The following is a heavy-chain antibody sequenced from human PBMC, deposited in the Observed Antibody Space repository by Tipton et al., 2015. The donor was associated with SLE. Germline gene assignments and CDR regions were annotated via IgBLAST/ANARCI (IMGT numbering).Heavy chain of an antibody. CDR2: IYYSGST. Sequence: LRLSCTVSGGSISSHYWSWIRQPPGKGLEWIGYIYYSGSTNYNPSLKSRVTISVDTSKNQFSLKLSSVTAADTAVYYCAREILYYYDSSGYYLDWFDPWGQGTLVTVSS. CDR3: AREILYYYDSSGYYLDWFDP. V-gene: IGHV4-59*11. D-gene: IGHD3-22*01. CDR1: GGSISSHY. J-gene: IGHJ5*02.